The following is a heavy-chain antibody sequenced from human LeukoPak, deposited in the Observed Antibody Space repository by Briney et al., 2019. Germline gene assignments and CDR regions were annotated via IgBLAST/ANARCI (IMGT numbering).Heavy chain of an antibody. CDR1: GFTFTNAW. D-gene: IGHD3-22*01. J-gene: IGHJ4*02. CDR3: AANYYDSSGYYYGRETPIGY. CDR2: ISYDGSNK. Sequence: GGSLRLPCAASGFTFTNAWMNWVRQAPGKGLEWVAVISYDGSNKYYADSVKGRFTISRDNSKNTLYLQMNSLRAEDTAVYYCAANYYDSSGYYYGRETPIGYWGQGTLVTVSS. V-gene: IGHV3-30*03.